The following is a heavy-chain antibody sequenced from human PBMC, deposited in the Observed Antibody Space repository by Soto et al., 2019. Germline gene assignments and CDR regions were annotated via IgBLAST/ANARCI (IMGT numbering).Heavy chain of an antibody. CDR1: GFTYVDYA. V-gene: IGHV3-9*01. J-gene: IGHJ4*02. D-gene: IGHD3-10*02. CDR3: AKGDYVLYFDY. Sequence: GGSLRLSCAASGFTYVDYAMRWVRQAPGKGLEWVSGISWNSGSIGYADSVKGRFTISRDNAKNSLYLQMNSLRAEDTALYYCAKGDYVLYFDYWGQGTLVTVSS. CDR2: ISWNSGSI.